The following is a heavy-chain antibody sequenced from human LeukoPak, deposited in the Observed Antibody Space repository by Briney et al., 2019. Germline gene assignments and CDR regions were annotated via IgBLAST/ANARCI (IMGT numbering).Heavy chain of an antibody. Sequence: ASVKVSCKASGGTFSSYAISWVRQAPGQGLEWMGGIIPIFGTANYAQKFQGRVTITTGESTSTAYMELSSLRSEDTAVYYCATGLPTDYYDSSGYYGRPFDYWGQGTLVTVSS. CDR3: ATGLPTDYYDSSGYYGRPFDY. CDR2: IIPIFGTA. V-gene: IGHV1-69*05. CDR1: GGTFSSYA. J-gene: IGHJ4*02. D-gene: IGHD3-22*01.